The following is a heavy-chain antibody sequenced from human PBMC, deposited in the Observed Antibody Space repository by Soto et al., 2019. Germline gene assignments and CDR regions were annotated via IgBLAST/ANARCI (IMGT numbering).Heavy chain of an antibody. J-gene: IGHJ4*02. CDR2: IKSDGSST. CDR1: GFTFSSYW. Sequence: GGSLRLSFAASGFTFSSYWMHWVRQAPGKGLVWVSRIKSDGSSTSYAYSVKVRFTISRDNAKNTLYLQMNSLMAEDTAVYYCARVRPANAAAHXWGQATLLTVSX. CDR3: ARVRPANAAAHX. D-gene: IGHD6-25*01. V-gene: IGHV3-74*01.